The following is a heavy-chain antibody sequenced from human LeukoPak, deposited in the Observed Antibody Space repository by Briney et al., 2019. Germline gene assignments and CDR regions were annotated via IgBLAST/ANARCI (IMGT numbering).Heavy chain of an antibody. D-gene: IGHD6-13*01. J-gene: IGHJ4*02. V-gene: IGHV3-21*01. CDR2: ISGSSSDI. Sequence: GGSLRLSCVASGFTVSSNPMSWVRQAPGKGLEWVSSISGSSSDISYADSVKGRFTISRDNAKNSVYLQMNSLRAEDTAVYYCATGSSSSFDYWGQGTLVTVSA. CDR3: ATGSSSSFDY. CDR1: GFTVSSNP.